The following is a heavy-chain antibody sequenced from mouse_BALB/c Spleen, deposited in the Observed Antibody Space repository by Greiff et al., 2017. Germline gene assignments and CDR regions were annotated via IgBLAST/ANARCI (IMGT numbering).Heavy chain of an antibody. V-gene: IGHV1-77*01. CDR1: GYTFTDYV. CDR2: IYPGSGST. Sequence: VQLQQSGPELVKPGASVKMSCKASGYTFTDYVISWMKQRTGQGLEWIGEIYPGSGSTYYNEKFKGKATLTADKSSNTAYMQLSSLTSEDSAVYFCARGGPMDYWGQGTSVTVSS. J-gene: IGHJ4*01. CDR3: ARGGPMDY.